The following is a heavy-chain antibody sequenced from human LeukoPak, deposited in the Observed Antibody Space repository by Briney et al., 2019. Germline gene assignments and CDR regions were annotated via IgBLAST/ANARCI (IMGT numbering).Heavy chain of an antibody. CDR3: ARRGTGHGMDV. V-gene: IGHV3-21*01. Sequence: GSLRLSCAASGFTFSSYSMNWVRQAPGKGLEWVSSISSSSSYIYYADSVKGRFTISRDNAKNTLFLQMNSLRAEDTAVYYCARRGTGHGMDVWGQGTTVTVSS. CDR1: GFTFSSYS. CDR2: ISSSSSYI. J-gene: IGHJ6*02. D-gene: IGHD1-1*01.